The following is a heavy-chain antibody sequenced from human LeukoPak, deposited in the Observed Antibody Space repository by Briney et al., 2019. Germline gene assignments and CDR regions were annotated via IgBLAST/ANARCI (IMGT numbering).Heavy chain of an antibody. J-gene: IGHJ4*02. D-gene: IGHD1-26*01. CDR2: INPNSGGT. V-gene: IGHV1-2*02. CDR3: ARIGGWELPTPYYFDY. Sequence: VASLRVSSMPSVYTFTVYYMHWVRPAPGQGRWWMGWINPNSGGTNYAQKFQGRVTMTRDTSISTAYMELSRLRSDDTAVYYCARIGGWELPTPYYFDYWGQGTLVAVSS. CDR1: VYTFTVYY.